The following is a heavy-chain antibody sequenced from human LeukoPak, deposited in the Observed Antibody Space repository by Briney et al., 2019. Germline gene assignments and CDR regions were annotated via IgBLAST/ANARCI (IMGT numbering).Heavy chain of an antibody. D-gene: IGHD2-2*01. CDR2: ISYDGSNK. CDR3: ARDRREYQLLGVGYYYYYGMDV. CDR1: GFTFSSYA. V-gene: IGHV3-30*04. J-gene: IGHJ6*02. Sequence: RGSLRLSCAASGFTFSSYAMHWVRQAPGKGLEWVAVISYDGSNKYYADSVKGRFTISRDNSKNTLYLQMNSLSAEDTAVYYCARDRREYQLLGVGYYYYYGMDVWGQGTTVTVSS.